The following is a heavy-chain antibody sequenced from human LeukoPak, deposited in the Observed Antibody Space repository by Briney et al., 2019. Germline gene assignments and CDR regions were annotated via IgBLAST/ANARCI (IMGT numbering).Heavy chain of an antibody. CDR1: GFSSSSYA. V-gene: IGHV3-30-3*01. CDR2: ISYDGSNK. Sequence: GGSLRLSCAASGFSSSSYAMHWVRQAPGKGLEWVAVISYDGSNKYYADSVRGRFTISRDNSKNTLYLQMNSLRAEDTAVYYCARVGGAIEGYWGQGTLVTVSS. D-gene: IGHD3-10*01. CDR3: ARVGGAIEGY. J-gene: IGHJ4*02.